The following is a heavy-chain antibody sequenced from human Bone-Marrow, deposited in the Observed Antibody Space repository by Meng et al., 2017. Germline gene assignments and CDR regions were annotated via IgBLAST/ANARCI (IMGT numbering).Heavy chain of an antibody. D-gene: IGHD6-13*01. Sequence: QGQVQRLGTGSLKPSQTLSLPCTVSGGSISSGGYYWSWIRQHPGKGLEWIGYIYYSGSTYYNPSLKSRVTISVDTSKNQFSLKLSSVTAADTAVYYCARGPLSAAGTMGYFQHWGQGTLLTVSS. CDR3: ARGPLSAAGTMGYFQH. CDR1: GGSISSGGYY. V-gene: IGHV4-31*03. J-gene: IGHJ1*01. CDR2: IYYSGST.